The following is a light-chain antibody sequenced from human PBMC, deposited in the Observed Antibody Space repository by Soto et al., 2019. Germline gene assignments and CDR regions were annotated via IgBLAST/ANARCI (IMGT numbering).Light chain of an antibody. J-gene: IGKJ2*01. CDR3: QHRHGIPYT. CDR2: AAS. CDR1: QTISTY. Sequence: DIQMTQSPSSLSASVGDRVTITCRASQTISTYLNWYQQEPEKARKLLIYAASSLQSGVASRFSGSGSTTYFTLTISSLQPEVFAAYYCQHRHGIPYTFGQGTKLEIK. V-gene: IGKV1-39*01.